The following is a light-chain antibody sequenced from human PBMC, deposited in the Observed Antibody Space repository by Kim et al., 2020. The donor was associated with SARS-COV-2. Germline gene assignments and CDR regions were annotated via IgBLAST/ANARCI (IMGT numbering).Light chain of an antibody. CDR1: QILTSNS. CDR3: QQYDSSPFT. CDR2: GAS. J-gene: IGKJ3*01. Sequence: SPGERPTPSSSASQILTSNSLALYQQKPGQAPRLLIYGASNRAAGIPDRFSGSVSGTDFSLTISRLEPEDFAVYYCQQYDSSPFTFGPGTKVDIK. V-gene: IGKV3-20*01.